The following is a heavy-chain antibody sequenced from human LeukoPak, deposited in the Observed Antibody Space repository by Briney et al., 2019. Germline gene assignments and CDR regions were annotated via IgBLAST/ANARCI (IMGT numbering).Heavy chain of an antibody. J-gene: IGHJ4*02. Sequence: GGSLRLSCAASGFTFSSYAMSWVRQAPGKGLEWVSAISGSGGSTYYADSVKGRFTISRDNSKNTLYLQMNSLRAEDTAVYYCAKAFSITMIVVVRPGPFDYWGQGTLITVSS. V-gene: IGHV3-23*01. CDR2: ISGSGGST. CDR1: GFTFSSYA. D-gene: IGHD3-22*01. CDR3: AKAFSITMIVVVRPGPFDY.